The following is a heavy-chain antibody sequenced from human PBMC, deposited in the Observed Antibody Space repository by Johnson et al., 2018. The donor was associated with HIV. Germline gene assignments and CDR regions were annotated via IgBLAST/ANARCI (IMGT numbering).Heavy chain of an antibody. J-gene: IGHJ3*02. CDR3: ARADTAMVRGAFDI. V-gene: IGHV3-9*01. CDR2: ISWNSGSI. CDR1: GFTFDDYA. D-gene: IGHD5-18*01. Sequence: VQLVESGGGLVQPGRSLRLSCAASGFTFDDYAMHWVRQVPGKGLEWVSGISWNSGSIGYADSVKGRFTISRDNAKNSLYLQMNSLRVEDTALYYCARADTAMVRGAFDIWGQGTMVTVSS.